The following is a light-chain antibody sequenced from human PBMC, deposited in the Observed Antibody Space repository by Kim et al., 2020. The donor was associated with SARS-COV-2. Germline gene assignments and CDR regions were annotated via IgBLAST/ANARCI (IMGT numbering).Light chain of an antibody. CDR1: QSISSW. V-gene: IGKV1-5*01. J-gene: IGKJ4*01. Sequence: ASVGDRVTITCRASQSISSWLTWYQQKPGKAPKLLIYDASSLESGVPSRFSGSGSGTEFTLTISSLQPDDFATYYCQQYNSYLLTFGGGTKVDIK. CDR3: QQYNSYLLT. CDR2: DAS.